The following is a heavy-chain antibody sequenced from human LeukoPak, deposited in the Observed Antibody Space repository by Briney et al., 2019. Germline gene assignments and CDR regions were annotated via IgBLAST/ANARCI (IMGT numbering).Heavy chain of an antibody. J-gene: IGHJ4*02. D-gene: IGHD6-19*01. CDR3: ATPPAVYSSGRYPGWPVDY. CDR2: VSGSGGGT. Sequence: GGSLRLPCAASGFTVGSYAMYWVRPAPPGGVEWVSGVSGSGGGTFYADSVKGRFTIFRDDSENTVHLQLELLSAHDTAVYYCATPPAVYSSGRYPGWPVDYSGQGTLVTVSS. CDR1: GFTVGSYA. V-gene: IGHV3-23*01.